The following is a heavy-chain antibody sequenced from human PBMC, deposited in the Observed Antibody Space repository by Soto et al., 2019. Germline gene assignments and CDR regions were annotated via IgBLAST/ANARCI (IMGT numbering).Heavy chain of an antibody. Sequence: SVKVSCKASGGTFSSYAISWVRQAPGQGLEWMGGIIPIFGTANYAQKFQGRVTVTADESTSTAYMELSSLRSEDTAVYYCARANLITMIRQGTMDVWGQGTTVTVSS. D-gene: IGHD3-22*01. CDR3: ARANLITMIRQGTMDV. CDR2: IIPIFGTA. CDR1: GGTFSSYA. V-gene: IGHV1-69*13. J-gene: IGHJ6*02.